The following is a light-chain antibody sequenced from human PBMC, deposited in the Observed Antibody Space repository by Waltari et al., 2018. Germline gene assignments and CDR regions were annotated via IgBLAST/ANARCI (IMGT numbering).Light chain of an antibody. Sequence: DIPMTQSPSTLSAFVGDTVTITCLASESINSWLAWYQEKPGKAPKLLIQKASNLESGVPSRFSGSGAGAEFALTISSLQGDDFASYYCQQYRISPWTCGQGTKVEI. CDR2: KAS. CDR1: ESINSW. J-gene: IGKJ1*01. CDR3: QQYRISPWT. V-gene: IGKV1-5*03.